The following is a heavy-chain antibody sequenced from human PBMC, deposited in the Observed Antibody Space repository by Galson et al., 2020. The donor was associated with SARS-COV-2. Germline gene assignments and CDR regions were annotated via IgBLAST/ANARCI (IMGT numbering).Heavy chain of an antibody. Sequence: ASETLSLTCTVSGGSISSSSYYWGWIRQPPGKGLEWIGSIYYSGSTYYNSSLESRVTISLDTSKKQFSLTLNSVTAADTAVYYCARRRAGFGSGTYYKRGAFDIWGPGTMVTVSS. CDR1: GGSISSSSYY. D-gene: IGHD3-10*01. CDR2: IYYSGST. V-gene: IGHV4-39*07. J-gene: IGHJ3*02. CDR3: ARRRAGFGSGTYYKRGAFDI.